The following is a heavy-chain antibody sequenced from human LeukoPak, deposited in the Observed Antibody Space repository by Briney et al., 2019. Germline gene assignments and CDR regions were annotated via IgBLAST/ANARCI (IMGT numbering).Heavy chain of an antibody. J-gene: IGHJ4*02. CDR1: GFTFSSYW. CDR2: INSDGSST. Sequence: GGSLRLSCAASGFTFSSYWMHWVRQAPGKGLVWVSRINSDGSSTTYADSVKGRFTISRDNAKNTLYLQMNSLRVEDTAVYYCARARIDYGDYWTRFDYWGQGTLVTVSS. V-gene: IGHV3-74*01. CDR3: ARARIDYGDYWTRFDY. D-gene: IGHD4-17*01.